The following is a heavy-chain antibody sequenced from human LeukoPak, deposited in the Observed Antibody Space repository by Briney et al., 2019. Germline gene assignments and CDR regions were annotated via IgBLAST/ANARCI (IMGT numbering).Heavy chain of an antibody. CDR2: ISGSGGST. D-gene: IGHD3-22*01. V-gene: IGHV3-23*01. Sequence: GSLRLSCAASGFTFSSYAMSWVRQAPGKGLEWVSAISGSGGSTYYADSVRGRFTISRDDAKSTLYLQMNSLRAEDTAVYYCARSGWPYYFDYWGQGTLVTVSS. CDR1: GFTFSSYA. CDR3: ARSGWPYYFDY. J-gene: IGHJ4*02.